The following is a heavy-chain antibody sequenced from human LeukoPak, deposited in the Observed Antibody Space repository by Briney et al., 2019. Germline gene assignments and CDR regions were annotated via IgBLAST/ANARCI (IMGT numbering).Heavy chain of an antibody. V-gene: IGHV3-23*01. CDR2: ISGSGGST. Sequence: GGSLRLSCAVSGFTFSTYAMSWVRQAPGKGLEWVLAISGSGGSTYYADSVKGRFTISRDNSKNTLYLQMNSLRAEDTAVYYCAKDSSGYPGGDAFDIWGHGTMVTVSS. J-gene: IGHJ3*02. D-gene: IGHD3-22*01. CDR1: GFTFSTYA. CDR3: AKDSSGYPGGDAFDI.